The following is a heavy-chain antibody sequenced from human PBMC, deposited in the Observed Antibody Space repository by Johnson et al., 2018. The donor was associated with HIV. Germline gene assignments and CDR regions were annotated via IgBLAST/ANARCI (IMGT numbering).Heavy chain of an antibody. CDR2: IKSKSKTDGGKT. D-gene: IGHD4-23*01. CDR1: GFTFSSYA. Sequence: VQLVESGGGLVQPGGSLRLSCAASGFTFSSYAMSWVSQAPGKGLEWVGHIKSKSKTDGGKTDYAAPVKGRFTISRDDSKNTLYLQMNSLKTEYTAVYYCTPVRRLRWCRFQDSLHRWCQGTMVIVAP. CDR3: TPVRRLRWCRFQDSLHR. V-gene: IGHV3-15*01. J-gene: IGHJ3*01.